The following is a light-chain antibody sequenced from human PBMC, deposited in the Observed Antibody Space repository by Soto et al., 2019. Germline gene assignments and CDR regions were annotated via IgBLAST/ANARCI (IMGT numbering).Light chain of an antibody. CDR3: QKYSSVPV. CDR2: AAS. CDR1: QDIRNF. J-gene: IGKJ3*01. V-gene: IGKV1-27*01. Sequence: DIQMTQSPTSLSASVGDRVTITCRASQDIRNFVAWYQQKPGKAPKLLIYAASTLQSGVPSRFSGSGSRTDFTHTINSLQPEDVATYSCQKYSSVPVFGPGTKVEIK.